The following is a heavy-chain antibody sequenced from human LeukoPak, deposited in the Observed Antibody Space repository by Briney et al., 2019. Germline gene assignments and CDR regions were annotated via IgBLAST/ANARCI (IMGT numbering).Heavy chain of an antibody. D-gene: IGHD6-19*01. CDR1: GFNFGDYA. CDR2: IRSKAFGATT. V-gene: IGHV3-49*04. J-gene: IGHJ4*02. Sequence: GGSLRLSCIGSGFNFGDYAMTWVRQAPGKGLEWVGLIRSKAFGATTESVASVKGRFSISRDDSKTIAYLQMNSLKAEDTAIYYCTRARGGYTSGIDYWGQGTLVTVSS. CDR3: TRARGGYTSGIDY.